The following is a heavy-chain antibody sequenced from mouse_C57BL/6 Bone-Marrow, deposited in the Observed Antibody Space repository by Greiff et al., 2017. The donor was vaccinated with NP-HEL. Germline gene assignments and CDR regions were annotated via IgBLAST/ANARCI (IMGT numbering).Heavy chain of an antibody. Sequence: VQLQQPGAELVKPGASVKMSCKASGYTFTSYWITWVKQRPGQGLEWIGDIYPGSGSTNYNEKFKSKATLTVDTSSSTAYMQLSSLTSEDSAVYYCARYYGSNDWYFDVWGTGTTVTVSS. J-gene: IGHJ1*03. D-gene: IGHD1-1*01. CDR1: GYTFTSYW. CDR3: ARYYGSNDWYFDV. CDR2: IYPGSGST. V-gene: IGHV1-55*01.